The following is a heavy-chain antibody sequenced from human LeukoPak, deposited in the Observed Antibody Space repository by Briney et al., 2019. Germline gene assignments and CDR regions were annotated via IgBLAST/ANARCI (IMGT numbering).Heavy chain of an antibody. J-gene: IGHJ4*02. CDR2: ISSGGSII. V-gene: IGHV3-48*03. CDR3: ARDVFDY. Sequence: GALRLSCVVSGFTFSSYEMNWVRQAPGKGLEWVSYISSGGSIIYYADSVKGRFTISRDNAKNSLYLQVNNLRAEDTAVYYCARDVFDYWGQGTLVTVSS. CDR1: GFTFSSYE.